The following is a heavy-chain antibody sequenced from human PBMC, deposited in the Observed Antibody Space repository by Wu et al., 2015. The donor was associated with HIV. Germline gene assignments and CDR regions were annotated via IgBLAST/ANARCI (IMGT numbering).Heavy chain of an antibody. J-gene: IGHJ5*02. CDR3: ARVMDSSGWYGANWFDP. Sequence: QVQLVQSGAEVKKPGSSVKVSCKASGGTFSSYAISWVRQAPGQGLEWMGGIIPIFGTANYAQKFQGRVTITADESTSTAYMELSSLRSEDTAVYYCARVMDSSGWYGANWFDPWGQGNPGSPSPQ. D-gene: IGHD6-19*01. CDR2: IIPIFGTA. V-gene: IGHV1-69*12. CDR1: GGTFSSYA.